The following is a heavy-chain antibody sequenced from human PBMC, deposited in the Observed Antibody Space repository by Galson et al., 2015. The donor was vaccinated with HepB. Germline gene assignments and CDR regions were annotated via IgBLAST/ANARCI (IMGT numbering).Heavy chain of an antibody. D-gene: IGHD5-18*01. CDR1: GFTFSRYT. CDR3: TRDYGHSYGYGFAY. J-gene: IGHJ4*02. CDR2: ISIYSNYI. V-gene: IGHV3-21*01. Sequence: SLRLSCAPSGFTFSRYTMTWVRQAPGKGLEWVSSISIYSNYINYTDSVKGRFTISRDNAKNTLYLQTNSLRAEDTAVYFCTRDYGHSYGYGFAYCGQGTLVTVSS.